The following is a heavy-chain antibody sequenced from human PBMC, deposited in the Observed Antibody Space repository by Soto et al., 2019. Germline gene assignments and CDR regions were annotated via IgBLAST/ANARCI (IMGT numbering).Heavy chain of an antibody. CDR3: ARRGDIVLMVLHPGFDL. CDR2: ISSSGSTI. D-gene: IGHD2-8*01. V-gene: IGHV3-11*01. Sequence: GGSLRLSCAASGFTFSDYYMSWIRQAPGKGLEWVSYISSSGSTIYYADSVKGRFTISRDNAKNSLYLQMNSLRAEDTAVYYCARRGDIVLMVLHPGFDLWGQGTLVTVSS. J-gene: IGHJ5*02. CDR1: GFTFSDYY.